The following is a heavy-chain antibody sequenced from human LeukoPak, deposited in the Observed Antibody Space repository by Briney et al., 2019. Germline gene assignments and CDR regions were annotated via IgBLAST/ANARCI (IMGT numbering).Heavy chain of an antibody. Sequence: GASVKVSCKASGYTFTSYAMNWVRQAPGQGLEWMGWINTNTGNPTYAQGFTGRFVFSLDTSVSTAYLQISSLKAEDTAVYYCARGHPEWLSPSFDYWGQGTLVTVSS. CDR1: GYTFTSYA. CDR2: INTNTGNP. J-gene: IGHJ4*02. CDR3: ARGHPEWLSPSFDY. D-gene: IGHD3-3*01. V-gene: IGHV7-4-1*02.